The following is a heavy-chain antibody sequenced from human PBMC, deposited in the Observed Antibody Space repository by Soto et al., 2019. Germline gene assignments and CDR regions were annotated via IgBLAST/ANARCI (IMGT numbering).Heavy chain of an antibody. CDR3: ARDMYIVVVPAQYYYYYYGMDV. J-gene: IGHJ6*02. V-gene: IGHV3-33*01. D-gene: IGHD2-2*01. CDR2: IRYDGSNK. CDR1: GFTFSSYG. Sequence: QVQLVESGGGVVQPGRSLRLSCAASGFTFSSYGMHWVRQAPGKGLERVAVIRYDGSNKYYADSVKGRFTISRDNSKNTLYLQMNSRRAEDTAVYYCARDMYIVVVPAQYYYYYYGMDVWGQGTTVTVSS.